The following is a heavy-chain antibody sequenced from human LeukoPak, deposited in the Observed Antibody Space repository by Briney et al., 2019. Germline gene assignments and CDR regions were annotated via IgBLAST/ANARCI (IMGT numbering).Heavy chain of an antibody. CDR3: AKRRDSSGFYPPFDY. J-gene: IGHJ4*02. Sequence: GGSLRLSCAASGFTFSNYAMSWVRQAPGKGLEWVSAISGSGDSTYYADYVKGRFTISRDNSKNTLYLLTNSLRADDTAVYYCAKRRDSSGFYPPFDYWGQGTLVTVSS. CDR2: ISGSGDST. CDR1: GFTFSNYA. D-gene: IGHD3-22*01. V-gene: IGHV3-23*01.